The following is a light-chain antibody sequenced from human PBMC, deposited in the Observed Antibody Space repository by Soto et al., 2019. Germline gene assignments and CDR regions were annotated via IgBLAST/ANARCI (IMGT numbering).Light chain of an antibody. CDR2: EVS. Sequence: QSVLTQPASVSGSPGQSITISCTGTSSDIGTYNYVSWYQQHPGKAPKLMIYEVSNRPSGIFSRFSGSKSGNTASLTISGLQAEDEAEYYCTSYTSSDTVIFDGGTKLTVL. CDR1: SSDIGTYNY. V-gene: IGLV2-14*01. J-gene: IGLJ2*01. CDR3: TSYTSSDTVI.